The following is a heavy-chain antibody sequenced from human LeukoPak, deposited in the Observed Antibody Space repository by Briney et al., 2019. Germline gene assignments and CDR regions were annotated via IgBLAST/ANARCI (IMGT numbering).Heavy chain of an antibody. CDR2: INPNSGGT. J-gene: IGHJ5*02. D-gene: IGHD6-13*01. Sequence: ASVKVSCKASGYTFTGYYMHWVRQAPGQGLEWMGSINPNSGGTNYAQKFQGRVTMTRDTSISTAYMELSRLRSDDTAVYYCARAHLIAAPGYNWFDPWGQGTLVTVSS. V-gene: IGHV1-2*02. CDR1: GYTFTGYY. CDR3: ARAHLIAAPGYNWFDP.